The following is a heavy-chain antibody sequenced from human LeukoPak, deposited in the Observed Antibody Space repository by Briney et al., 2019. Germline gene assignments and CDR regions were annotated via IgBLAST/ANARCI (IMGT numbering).Heavy chain of an antibody. J-gene: IGHJ5*02. Sequence: SETLSLTCTVSGGSISSYYWSWIRQPPGKGLEWIGYIYYSGSTYYNPSLKSRVTISVDTSKNQFSLKLSSVTAADTAVYYCARDFGATIDPWGQGTLVTASS. D-gene: IGHD1-26*01. V-gene: IGHV4-59*12. CDR3: ARDFGATIDP. CDR1: GGSISSYY. CDR2: IYYSGST.